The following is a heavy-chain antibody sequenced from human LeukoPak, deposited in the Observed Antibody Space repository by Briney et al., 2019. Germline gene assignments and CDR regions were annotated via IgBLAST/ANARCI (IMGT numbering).Heavy chain of an antibody. Sequence: GESLKISCKGSGYSFTSYWTGWVRQMPGKGLEWMGIIYPGDSDTRYSPSFQGQVTISADKSISTAYLQWSSLKASDTAMYYCARQIAAAGDAFDIWGQGTMVTVSS. CDR1: GYSFTSYW. CDR3: ARQIAAAGDAFDI. J-gene: IGHJ3*02. D-gene: IGHD6-13*01. CDR2: IYPGDSDT. V-gene: IGHV5-51*01.